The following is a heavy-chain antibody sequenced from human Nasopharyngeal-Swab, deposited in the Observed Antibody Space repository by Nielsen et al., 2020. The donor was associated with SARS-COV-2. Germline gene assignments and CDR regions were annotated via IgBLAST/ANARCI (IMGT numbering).Heavy chain of an antibody. D-gene: IGHD1-1*01. CDR3: ARLNAPTFSAGWFDP. V-gene: IGHV5-51*01. CDR2: IYPDNSEN. CDR1: GYDFFGYL. J-gene: IGHJ5*02. Sequence: GESLKISCKGSGYDFFGYLIAWVRQMPGKGLEWMGIIYPDNSENRYSPSFQGQVIISADKSVSTAYLQWSSLRASDTAMYYCARLNAPTFSAGWFDPWGPGTLVTVSS.